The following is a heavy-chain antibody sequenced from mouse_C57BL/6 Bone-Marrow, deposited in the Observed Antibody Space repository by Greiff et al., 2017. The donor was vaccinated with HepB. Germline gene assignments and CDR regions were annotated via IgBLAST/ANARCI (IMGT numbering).Heavy chain of an antibody. V-gene: IGHV5-16*01. Sequence: EVQLVESEGGLVQPGSSMKLSCTASGFTFSDYYMAWVRQVPEKGLEWVANINYDGSSTYYLDSLKSRFIISRDNAKNILYLQMSSLKSEDTATYYCARDSDFADAMDYWGQGTSVTVSS. CDR2: INYDGSST. CDR3: ARDSDFADAMDY. CDR1: GFTFSDYY. J-gene: IGHJ4*01.